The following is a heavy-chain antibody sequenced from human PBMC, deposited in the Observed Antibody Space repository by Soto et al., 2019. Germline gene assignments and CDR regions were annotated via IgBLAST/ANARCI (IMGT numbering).Heavy chain of an antibody. Sequence: EVQLLESGGGLVQPGGPLRLSCAASGFTFNNNVMNWVRQAPGKGLEWDSGISDNGGSTYYADSVKGRCTIPRDNSKNTLDPQMNSLRADDTAVYYCANEVYGAARGAMDVWGQGTTATVSS. CDR3: ANEVYGAARGAMDV. V-gene: IGHV3-23*01. D-gene: IGHD3-10*01. CDR2: ISDNGGST. J-gene: IGHJ6*02. CDR1: GFTFNNNV.